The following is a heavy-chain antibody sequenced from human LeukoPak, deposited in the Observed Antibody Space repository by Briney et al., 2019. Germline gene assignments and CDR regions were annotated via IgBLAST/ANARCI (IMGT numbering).Heavy chain of an antibody. CDR3: AKGYSYGITYYFDY. D-gene: IGHD5-18*01. J-gene: IGHJ4*02. V-gene: IGHV3-9*03. CDR2: ISWNSGSI. CDR1: GFIFDDYA. Sequence: GGSPRLSCAASGFIFDDYAMHWVRQAPGKGLEWVSGISWNSGSIVYADSVKGRFTISRDSAKNSLYLQMNSLRAEDMALYYCAKGYSYGITYYFDYWGQGTLVTVSS.